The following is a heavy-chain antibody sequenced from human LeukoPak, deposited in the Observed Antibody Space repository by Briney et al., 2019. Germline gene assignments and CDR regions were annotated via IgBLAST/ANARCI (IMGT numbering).Heavy chain of an antibody. CDR3: ARSSGYLFDP. CDR2: IYYSGST. CDR1: GGSISSSSYY. D-gene: IGHD3-22*01. V-gene: IGHV4-39*01. J-gene: IGHJ5*02. Sequence: SETLSLTCTVSGGSISSSSYYWGWIRQPPGKGLEWIGSIYYSGSTYYNPSLKSRVTISVDTSKNQFSLKLSSVSAADTAVYYCARSSGYLFDPWGQGILVTVSS.